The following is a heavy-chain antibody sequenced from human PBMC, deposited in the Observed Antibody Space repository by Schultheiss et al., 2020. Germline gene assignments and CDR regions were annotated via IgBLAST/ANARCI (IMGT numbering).Heavy chain of an antibody. D-gene: IGHD1-26*01. CDR1: GGTFSSYA. CDR3: ARGVLRGSYHAP. J-gene: IGHJ5*02. CDR2: IIPIFGTA. Sequence: SVKVSCKASGGTFSSYAISWVRQAPGQGLEWMGGIIPIFGTANYAQKFQGRVTITADESTSTAYMELSSLRSEDTAVYYCARGVLRGSYHAPWGQGTLVTGSS. V-gene: IGHV1-69*13.